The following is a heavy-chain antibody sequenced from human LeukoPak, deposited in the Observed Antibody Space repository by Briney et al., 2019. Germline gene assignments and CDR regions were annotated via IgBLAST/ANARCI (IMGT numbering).Heavy chain of an antibody. J-gene: IGHJ5*02. V-gene: IGHV3-23*01. CDR1: GFIFSNYA. D-gene: IGHD6-13*01. Sequence: QPGGSLRLSCAASGFIFSNYALMWVRQAPGKGLEWVSSITGRGDETFYADSVKGRFGLSRDNSKNMLYLQMYSLGAEDTAIYYCAKGAAAGLVDWFDPWGQGTLVTVSS. CDR2: ITGRGDET. CDR3: AKGAAAGLVDWFDP.